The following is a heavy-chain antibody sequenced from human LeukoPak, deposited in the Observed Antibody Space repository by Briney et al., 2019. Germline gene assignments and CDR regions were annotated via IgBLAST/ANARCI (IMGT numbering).Heavy chain of an antibody. Sequence: GGSLRLSCAASGFTFSIYAMSWVRQAPGKGLGWVSAISGSDYSTYYADSVKGRFTISRDNSKNTLYLQMNSLRAEDTAVYYCARDDYDFWSGYNPYYYYGMDVWGQGTTVTVSS. J-gene: IGHJ6*02. V-gene: IGHV3-23*01. CDR2: ISGSDYST. CDR3: ARDDYDFWSGYNPYYYYGMDV. D-gene: IGHD3-3*01. CDR1: GFTFSIYA.